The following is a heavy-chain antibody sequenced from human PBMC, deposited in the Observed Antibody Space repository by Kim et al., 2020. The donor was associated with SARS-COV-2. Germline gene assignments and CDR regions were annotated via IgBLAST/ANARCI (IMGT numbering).Heavy chain of an antibody. V-gene: IGHV3-30*18. J-gene: IGHJ4*02. Sequence: GGSLRLSCAASGFTFSSYGMQWVRQAPGKGLEWVAVISYDGSNKYYADSVKGRFTISRDNSKNTLYLQMNSLRAEDTAVYYCAKDPAVGELSHFDYWGQGTLITVSS. CDR1: GFTFSSYG. CDR2: ISYDGSNK. D-gene: IGHD3-10*01. CDR3: AKDPAVGELSHFDY.